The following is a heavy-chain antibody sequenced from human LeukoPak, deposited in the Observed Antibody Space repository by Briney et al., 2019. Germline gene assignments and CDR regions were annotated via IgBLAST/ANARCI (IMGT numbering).Heavy chain of an antibody. CDR2: IWYDGSNK. CDR3: ARVSLGGLSRPDDY. J-gene: IGHJ4*02. D-gene: IGHD2-15*01. CDR1: GFTFSSYG. Sequence: SGRSLRLSCAASGFTFSSYGMHWVRQAPGKGLEWVAVIWYDGSNKYYADSVKGRFTISRDNSRNTLYLQMNSLRAEDTAVYYCARVSLGGLSRPDDYWGQGTLVTVSS. V-gene: IGHV3-33*01.